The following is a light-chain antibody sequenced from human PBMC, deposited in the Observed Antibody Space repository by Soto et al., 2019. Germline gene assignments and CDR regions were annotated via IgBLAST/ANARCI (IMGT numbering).Light chain of an antibody. J-gene: IGKJ2*03. CDR1: QSISSW. CDR2: KAS. CDR3: QQYDSYGYS. Sequence: DIQMTQSPSTLSASVGDRVTIACRASQSISSWLAWYQQKPGKAPNLLIYKASSLESGVPSRFSGSGSGTEFTLTISSLQPDDFATYYCQQYDSYGYSFGQGTKLEIK. V-gene: IGKV1-5*03.